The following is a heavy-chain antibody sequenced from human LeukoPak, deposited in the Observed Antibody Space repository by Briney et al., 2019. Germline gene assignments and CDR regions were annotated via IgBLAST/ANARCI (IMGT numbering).Heavy chain of an antibody. V-gene: IGHV4-39*07. Sequence: SETLSLTCTVSGGSISSSTYYWGWIRQPPGKGLECIGSIYYSGSTYYNPSLKSRVTISVDTSKNQFSLKLSSVTAADTAVYYCAREYSSSWYNYYYYMDVWGKGTTVTVSS. D-gene: IGHD6-13*01. J-gene: IGHJ6*03. CDR1: GGSISSSTYY. CDR2: IYYSGST. CDR3: AREYSSSWYNYYYYMDV.